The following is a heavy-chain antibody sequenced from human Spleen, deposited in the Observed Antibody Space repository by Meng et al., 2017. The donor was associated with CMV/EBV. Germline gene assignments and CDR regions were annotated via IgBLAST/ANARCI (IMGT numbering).Heavy chain of an antibody. Sequence: SGYTGTSSDINWVRQATGQGLEWMGWLIPDNGYAGYAQKFQGRVTITRNTSISTAYMELISLSSEDTAVYYCARGRGRGGYNHDLDYWGQGSLVTVSS. CDR3: ARGRGRGGYNHDLDY. CDR2: LIPDNGYA. CDR1: GYTGTSSD. D-gene: IGHD5-24*01. V-gene: IGHV1-8*02. J-gene: IGHJ4*02.